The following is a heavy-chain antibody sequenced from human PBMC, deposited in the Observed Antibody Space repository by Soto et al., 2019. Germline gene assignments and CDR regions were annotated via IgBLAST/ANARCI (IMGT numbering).Heavy chain of an antibody. D-gene: IGHD3-10*01. CDR1: GYTFINYG. Sequence: ASVKVSCKASGYTFINYGIGWVRQAPGQRLEWMGWINAGNGNTKYSQKFQGRVTMTRDTSASTAYMELSSLRSEDTAVYSCARLLLWFGDALDIWGQGTMVTVSS. J-gene: IGHJ3*02. CDR3: ARLLLWFGDALDI. V-gene: IGHV1-3*01. CDR2: INAGNGNT.